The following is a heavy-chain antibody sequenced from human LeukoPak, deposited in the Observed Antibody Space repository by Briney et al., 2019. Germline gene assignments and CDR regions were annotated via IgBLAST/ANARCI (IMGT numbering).Heavy chain of an antibody. CDR3: ARIYRSSWFDY. V-gene: IGHV1-2*02. CDR2: INPNRGGT. Sequence: ASVKVSCKASGYTFTGYYIHWWRQAPGQGLEWMGWINPNRGGTNYAQKFQGRVTMTRDTSSNTAYMELSRLRSDDTAVYYCARIYRSSWFDYWGPGTLVTVSS. J-gene: IGHJ4*02. D-gene: IGHD6-13*01. CDR1: GYTFTGYY.